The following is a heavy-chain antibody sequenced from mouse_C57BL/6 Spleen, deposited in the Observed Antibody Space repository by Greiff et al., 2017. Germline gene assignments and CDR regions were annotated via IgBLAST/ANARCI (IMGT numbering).Heavy chain of an antibody. D-gene: IGHD2-5*01. CDR3: ARHYYSIYGDYFDY. V-gene: IGHV1-81*01. J-gene: IGHJ2*01. Sequence: QVQLQQSGAELARPGASVKLSCKASGYTFTSYGISWVKQRTGQGLEWIGEFYPRSGNTYYNEKFKGKATLTADKSSSTAYMELRSLTSEDSAVYFCARHYYSIYGDYFDYWGQGTTLTVSS. CDR1: GYTFTSYG. CDR2: FYPRSGNT.